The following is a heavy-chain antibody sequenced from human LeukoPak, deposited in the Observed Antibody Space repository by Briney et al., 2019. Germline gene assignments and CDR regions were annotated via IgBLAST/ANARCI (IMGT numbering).Heavy chain of an antibody. J-gene: IGHJ6*02. D-gene: IGHD3-10*01. Sequence: PGGFLRLSCAASGFTFDDYGMSWVRQAPGKGLEWVSGTNWNGGGTDYADSVKGRFTISRDNAKNSLYLQMNSLRAEDTALYHCARDRMVRGVNHYYGMDVWGQGTTVTVSS. CDR2: TNWNGGGT. V-gene: IGHV3-20*01. CDR1: GFTFDDYG. CDR3: ARDRMVRGVNHYYGMDV.